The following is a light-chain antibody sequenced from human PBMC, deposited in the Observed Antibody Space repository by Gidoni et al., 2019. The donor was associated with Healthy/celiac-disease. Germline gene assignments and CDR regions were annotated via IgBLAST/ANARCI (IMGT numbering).Light chain of an antibody. Sequence: DIVMTQSPDSLAVSLGERATINCKYSQSVLYSSNNKNYLAWYQQKPGQPPKLLIYGASTRESGVPDRFSGSGSGTDFTLTISSLQAEDVAVYYCQQYYSTLTFGGGTKVEIK. J-gene: IGKJ4*01. CDR1: QSVLYSSNNKNY. V-gene: IGKV4-1*01. CDR2: GAS. CDR3: QQYYSTLT.